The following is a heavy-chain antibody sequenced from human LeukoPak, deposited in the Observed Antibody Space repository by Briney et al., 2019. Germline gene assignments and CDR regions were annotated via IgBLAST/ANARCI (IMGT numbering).Heavy chain of an antibody. V-gene: IGHV1-8*03. J-gene: IGHJ6*04. CDR3: ARGRSAMRMDV. CDR1: GYTFTSYD. CDR2: MNPSSGST. Sequence: ASVNVSCKASGYTFTSYDINWVRQATGQGLEWMGWMNPSSGSTGYAQKFQGRVTITRNTAISTAYMELSTLRSEDTAVYYCARGRSAMRMDVWGKGTTVTVSS. D-gene: IGHD2-2*01.